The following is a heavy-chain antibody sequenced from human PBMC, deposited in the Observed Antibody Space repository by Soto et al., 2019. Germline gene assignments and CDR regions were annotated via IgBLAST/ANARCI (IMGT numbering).Heavy chain of an antibody. CDR2: IKQDGSEK. CDR1: GFTFSSYW. Sequence: GGSLRLSCAASGFTFSSYWMSWVRQAPGKGLEWVANIKQDGSEKYYVDSVKGRFTISRDNAKNSLYLQRNSLRAEDTAVYYCARDPYSSSWYVSGFDYWGQGTLVTVSS. V-gene: IGHV3-7*03. CDR3: ARDPYSSSWYVSGFDY. D-gene: IGHD6-13*01. J-gene: IGHJ4*02.